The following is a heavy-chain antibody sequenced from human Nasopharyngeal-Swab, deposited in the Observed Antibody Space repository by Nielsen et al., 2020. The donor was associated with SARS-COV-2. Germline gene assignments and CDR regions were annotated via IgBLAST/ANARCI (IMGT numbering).Heavy chain of an antibody. D-gene: IGHD3-22*01. CDR3: ARVSDYYDSSGYYFDY. V-gene: IGHV3-30*04. Sequence: GESLKISCAASGFTFSSYAMHWVRQAPGKGLEWVAVISYDGSNKYYADSVKGRFTISRDNSKNTLYLQMNGLRAEDTAVYYCARVSDYYDSSGYYFDYWGQGTLVTVSS. J-gene: IGHJ4*02. CDR2: ISYDGSNK. CDR1: GFTFSSYA.